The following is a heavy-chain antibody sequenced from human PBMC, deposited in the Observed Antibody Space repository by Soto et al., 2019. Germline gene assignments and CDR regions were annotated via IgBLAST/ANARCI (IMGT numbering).Heavy chain of an antibody. D-gene: IGHD6-19*01. CDR2: TYYRSKWFN. J-gene: IGHJ6*02. CDR1: GDRVSSNSAA. V-gene: IGHV6-1*01. Sequence: SQTLSLTCAISGDRVSSNSAAWNWIRQSPSRGLEWLGRTYYRSKWFNDYAMSVKSRISISADTSENHFSLHLNSVTPDDTAVYYCVRGSQGLVIPDYYYGMDVWGQGTTVTVYS. CDR3: VRGSQGLVIPDYYYGMDV.